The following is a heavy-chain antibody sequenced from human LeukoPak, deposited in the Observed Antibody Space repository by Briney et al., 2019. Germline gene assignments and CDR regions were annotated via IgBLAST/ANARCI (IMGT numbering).Heavy chain of an antibody. V-gene: IGHV3-11*06. CDR1: GFTFSDYY. CDR3: ASGYAPATDYYYYGMDV. J-gene: IGHJ6*04. D-gene: IGHD5-12*01. Sequence: PGRSLRLSCAASGFTFSDYYMSWIRQAPGKGLEWVSYISSSSSYTNYADSVKGRFTISRDNAKNSLYLQMNSLRAEDTAVYYCASGYAPATDYYYYGMDVWCKGTTVTVSS. CDR2: ISSSSSYT.